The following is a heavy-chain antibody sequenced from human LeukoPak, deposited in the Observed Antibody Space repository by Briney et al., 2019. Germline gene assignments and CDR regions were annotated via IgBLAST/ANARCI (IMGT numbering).Heavy chain of an antibody. Sequence: SETLSLTCAVYGGSFSGYYWSWIRQPPGKGLEWIGDINHSGSTNYNPSLKSRVTISVDTSKNQFSLKLSSVTAAGTAVYYCARKGLAAAGTRTSYNWFDPWGQGTLVTVSS. D-gene: IGHD6-13*01. V-gene: IGHV4-34*01. J-gene: IGHJ5*02. CDR1: GGSFSGYY. CDR2: INHSGST. CDR3: ARKGLAAAGTRTSYNWFDP.